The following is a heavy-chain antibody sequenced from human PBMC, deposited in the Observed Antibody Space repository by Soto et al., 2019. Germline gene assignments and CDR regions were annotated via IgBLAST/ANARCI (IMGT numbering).Heavy chain of an antibody. CDR3: ARFGAKTAMEIYYYYGMDV. D-gene: IGHD5-18*01. CDR1: GFTFSSYS. CDR2: ISSSSSYI. V-gene: IGHV3-21*01. J-gene: IGHJ6*02. Sequence: GGSLRLSCAASGFTFSSYSMNWVRQAPGKGLEWVSSISSSSSYIYYADSVKGRFTISRDNAKNSLYLQMNSLRAEDTAVYYCARFGAKTAMEIYYYYGMDVWGQGTTVTVSS.